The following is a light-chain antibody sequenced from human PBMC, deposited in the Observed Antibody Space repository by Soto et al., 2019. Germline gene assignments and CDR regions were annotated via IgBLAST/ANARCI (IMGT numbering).Light chain of an antibody. J-gene: IGLJ1*01. V-gene: IGLV2-23*02. Sequence: QSALTQPASVSGSPGQSITISCTGTSSDVGTYNLVSWYQQYPGKAPKLMIYEVTKRPSGVSNRFSASKSGNTASLTISGLQAEDEADYYCCSYAGGGTFYVFGTGTKVTVL. CDR1: SSDVGTYNL. CDR3: CSYAGGGTFYV. CDR2: EVT.